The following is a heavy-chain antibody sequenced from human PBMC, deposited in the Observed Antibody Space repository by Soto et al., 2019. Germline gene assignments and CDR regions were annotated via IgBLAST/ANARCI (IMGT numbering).Heavy chain of an antibody. CDR3: ARDGYCSGGSCYSVPVFDY. D-gene: IGHD2-15*01. V-gene: IGHV3-33*01. Sequence: QVQLVESGGGVVQPGRSLRLSCAASGFTFSSYGMHWVRQAPGKGLEWVAVIWYDGSNKYYADSVKGRFTISRDNSKTTLHLHMNSLRAEYTAVYYCARDGYCSGGSCYSVPVFDYWGQGTLVTVSS. J-gene: IGHJ4*02. CDR1: GFTFSSYG. CDR2: IWYDGSNK.